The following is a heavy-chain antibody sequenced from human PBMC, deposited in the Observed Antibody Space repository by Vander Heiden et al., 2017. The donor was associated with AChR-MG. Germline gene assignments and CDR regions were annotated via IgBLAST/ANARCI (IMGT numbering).Heavy chain of an antibody. CDR2: IYSGGST. J-gene: IGHJ6*02. D-gene: IGHD1-7*01. CDR1: GFTVSSKY. CDR3: ARDAGTVHGMDV. V-gene: IGHV3-66*01. Sequence: EVQLVASGGGLVQPGWSLRLSCAASGFTVSSKYMSWVRQAPGKGLEWVSVIYSGGSTYYADSVKGRFTISRDNSKNTLYLQMNSLRAEDTAVYYCARDAGTVHGMDVWGQGTTVTVSS.